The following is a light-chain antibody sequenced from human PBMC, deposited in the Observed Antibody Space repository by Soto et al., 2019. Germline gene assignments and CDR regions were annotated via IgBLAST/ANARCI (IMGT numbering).Light chain of an antibody. CDR3: CSYAGKSNFV. Sequence: QSLLSQPASGSGSPGHSITISCTGTSGDVGTYNLVSWYQQHPGKAPKLIIYEGIKRPSGVSNRFSGSKSGNTASLTISGLQAEEESDYYCCSYAGKSNFVFGTGTKVTVL. J-gene: IGLJ1*01. CDR1: SGDVGTYNL. V-gene: IGLV2-23*01. CDR2: EGI.